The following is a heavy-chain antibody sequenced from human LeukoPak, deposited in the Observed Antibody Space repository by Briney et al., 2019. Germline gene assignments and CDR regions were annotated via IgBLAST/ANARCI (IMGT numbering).Heavy chain of an antibody. CDR1: GFTFSSYS. Sequence: GGSLRLSCAASGFTFSSYSMNWVRQAPGKGLQWVSYIGSGSENIYYADSVKGRFTVSRDNAKNSLYLQMNSLRAEDTAVYYCARACNDSSGHYYVYFVYWGQGTLVTVSS. D-gene: IGHD3-22*01. CDR3: ARACNDSSGHYYVYFVY. CDR2: IGSGSENI. V-gene: IGHV3-48*01. J-gene: IGHJ4*02.